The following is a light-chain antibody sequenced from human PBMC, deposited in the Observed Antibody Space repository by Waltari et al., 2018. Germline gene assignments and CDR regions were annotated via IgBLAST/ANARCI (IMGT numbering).Light chain of an antibody. CDR2: GAS. Sequence: IVMTQSPATLSASPGDGPTLSRRASESVMNTLAWYQQKAGQAPRLLIFGASNRATGIPARFSGSGSGTEFALTISTLQSEDFAVYFCQHYNNQPLTFGGGTK. J-gene: IGKJ4*01. CDR3: QHYNNQPLT. V-gene: IGKV3-15*01. CDR1: ESVMNT.